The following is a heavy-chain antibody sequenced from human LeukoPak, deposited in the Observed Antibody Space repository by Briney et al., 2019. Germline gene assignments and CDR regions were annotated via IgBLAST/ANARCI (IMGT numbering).Heavy chain of an antibody. J-gene: IGHJ4*02. Sequence: GGSLRLSCAASGSPFSSYAMTWVRQAPGKGLEWVSSISGDGATTYHADSVKGRSTISRDSAKNTVYLEISILGAEDTAVYYCARGSIAVNRGSLFDYWGQGTLVTVSS. CDR1: GSPFSSYA. D-gene: IGHD6-19*01. CDR3: ARGSIAVNRGSLFDY. V-gene: IGHV3-23*01. CDR2: ISGDGATT.